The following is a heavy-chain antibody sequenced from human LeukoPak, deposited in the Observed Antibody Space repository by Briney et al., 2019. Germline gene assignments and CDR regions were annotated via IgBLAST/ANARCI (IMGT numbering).Heavy chain of an antibody. CDR1: GGSISSYY. CDR2: IYYSGST. Sequence: SETLSLTCTVSGGSISSYYWSWIRQPPGKGLEWIGYIYYSGSTNYNPSLKSRVTISVDTSKNQFSLKLSSVTAADTAVYYCARVPITMVRGVITYYFDYWGQGTQVTVSS. CDR3: ARVPITMVRGVITYYFDY. V-gene: IGHV4-59*01. D-gene: IGHD3-10*01. J-gene: IGHJ4*02.